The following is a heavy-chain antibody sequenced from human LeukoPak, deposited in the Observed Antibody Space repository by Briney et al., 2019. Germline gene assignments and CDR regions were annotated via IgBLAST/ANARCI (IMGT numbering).Heavy chain of an antibody. CDR1: GGSVSSSGYY. Sequence: SETLSLTCTVSGGSVSSSGYYWGWIRQPPGKGLEWIGTVYYAGSTYYNPSLKSRVTISEDTSRNQFSLKLNSVTAADTAVYYCARGSGTYYYDSGGYLNWFDPWGQGILVTVSS. CDR3: ARGSGTYYYDSGGYLNWFDP. D-gene: IGHD3-22*01. V-gene: IGHV4-39*01. J-gene: IGHJ5*02. CDR2: VYYAGST.